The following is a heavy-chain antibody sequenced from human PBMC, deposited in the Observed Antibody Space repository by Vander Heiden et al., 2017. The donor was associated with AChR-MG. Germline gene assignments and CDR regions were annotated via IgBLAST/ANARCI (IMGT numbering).Heavy chain of an antibody. Sequence: QLQLEESGPGLVKPSETLSVTCSVPGGSISSSSYYWVWIRQSPGKGLEWIGSVYYSGSTYYNASLKGRLTISVDTSKNQFSLNLNSVTAADTAVYYCARRASEDLAYTFDIWGQGTMGTVSS. CDR1: GGSISSSSYY. CDR2: VYYSGST. D-gene: IGHD4-4*01. CDR3: ARRASEDLAYTFDI. J-gene: IGHJ3*02. V-gene: IGHV4-39*01.